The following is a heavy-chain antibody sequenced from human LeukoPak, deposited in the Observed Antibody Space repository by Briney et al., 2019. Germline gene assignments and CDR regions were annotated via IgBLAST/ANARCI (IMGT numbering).Heavy chain of an antibody. CDR3: ARGKRHYDILTGYSRYYFDY. CDR1: GGSISSYY. D-gene: IGHD3-9*01. J-gene: IGHJ4*02. V-gene: IGHV4-4*07. Sequence: PSETLSLTCTVSGGSISSYYWSWIRQPAGKGLEWIGRIYTSGSTNYNPSLKSRVTMSVDTSKNQFSLKLSSVTAADTAVYYCARGKRHYDILTGYSRYYFDYWGQRNLVTVSS. CDR2: IYTSGST.